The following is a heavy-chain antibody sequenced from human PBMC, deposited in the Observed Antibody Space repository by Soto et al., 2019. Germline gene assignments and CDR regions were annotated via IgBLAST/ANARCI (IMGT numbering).Heavy chain of an antibody. D-gene: IGHD2-8*01. J-gene: IGHJ4*02. Sequence: QVQLQESGSGLVKPSQTLSVTCTVSGGSVSSDDYSWSWIRQHPGKGLEWIGYIRDSGRTYYNPSLEGRVTISVDTSKNQFSLRLRSVTAADTAVYYCARAMANYFDYWGQGTLVTASS. CDR3: ARAMANYFDY. CDR2: IRDSGRT. V-gene: IGHV4-31*03. CDR1: GGSVSSDDYS.